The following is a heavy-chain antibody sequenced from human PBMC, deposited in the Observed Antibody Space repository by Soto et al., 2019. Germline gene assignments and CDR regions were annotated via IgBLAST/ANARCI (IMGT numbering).Heavy chain of an antibody. J-gene: IGHJ5*02. CDR1: GGTFSSYA. CDR2: IIPIFGTA. D-gene: IGHD6-13*01. V-gene: IGHV1-69*13. CDR3: ARDPRIAAQGDWFDP. Sequence: SVKVSCKASGGTFSSYAISWVRQAPGQGLEWMGGIIPIFGTANYAQKFQGRVTITADEPTSTAYMELSSLRSEDTAVYYCARDPRIAAQGDWFDPWGQGTLVTVSS.